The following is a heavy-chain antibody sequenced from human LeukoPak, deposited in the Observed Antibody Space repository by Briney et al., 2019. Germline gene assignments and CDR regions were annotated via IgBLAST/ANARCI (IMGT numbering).Heavy chain of an antibody. V-gene: IGHV3-9*01. CDR3: AKPGHTAMVSPSWSDP. CDR2: ISWNSGSI. CDR1: GFTFDDYA. J-gene: IGHJ5*02. D-gene: IGHD5-18*01. Sequence: GGSLRLSCAASGFTFDDYAMHWVRQAPGKGLEWVSGISWNSGSIGYADSVKGRFTISRDNAKNSLYLQMNSLRAEDTALYYCAKPGHTAMVSPSWSDPWGQGTLVTVSS.